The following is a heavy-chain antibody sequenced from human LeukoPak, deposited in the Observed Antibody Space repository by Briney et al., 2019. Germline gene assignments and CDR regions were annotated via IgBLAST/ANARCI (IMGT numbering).Heavy chain of an antibody. Sequence: GGSLRLSCAASGFTFINAWISWVRQAPGKGLEWVGRIKSKTDGGTTDYAAPVKGRFTISRDDSKKTLYLQMNSLKIEDTAVYYCTRDSDILTGYYRGAFDIWGQGTPVTVSP. CDR3: TRDSDILTGYYRGAFDI. D-gene: IGHD3-9*01. CDR2: IKSKTDGGTT. V-gene: IGHV3-15*01. J-gene: IGHJ3*02. CDR1: GFTFINAW.